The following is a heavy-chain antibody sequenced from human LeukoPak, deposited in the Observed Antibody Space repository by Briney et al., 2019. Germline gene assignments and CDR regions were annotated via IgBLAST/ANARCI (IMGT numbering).Heavy chain of an antibody. CDR2: IRYDGSNK. CDR1: GFIFNSYG. J-gene: IGHJ3*02. V-gene: IGHV3-30*02. Sequence: GGSLRLSCAASGFIFNSYGMHWVRQAPGKGLEWVAFIRYDGSNKYYADSVKGRFTISRDNSKNTLYLQMNSLRAEDTAVYYCAKDITMIVGDAFDIWGQGTMVTVSS. CDR3: AKDITMIVGDAFDI. D-gene: IGHD3-22*01.